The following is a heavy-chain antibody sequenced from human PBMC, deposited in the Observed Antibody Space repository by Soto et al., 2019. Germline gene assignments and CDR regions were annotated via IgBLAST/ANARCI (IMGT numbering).Heavy chain of an antibody. CDR2: ISGSGDST. Sequence: PGGSLRLSCAASGFTYSSYAMNWVRQAPGKGLEWVSVISGSGDSTYYADSVKGRFTISRDNSKNSLYLQMNSLGAEDTALYYCAKARRGTCYSGVDYWGQGTQVTVSS. CDR3: AKARRGTCYSGVDY. D-gene: IGHD2-15*01. J-gene: IGHJ4*02. V-gene: IGHV3-23*01. CDR1: GFTYSSYA.